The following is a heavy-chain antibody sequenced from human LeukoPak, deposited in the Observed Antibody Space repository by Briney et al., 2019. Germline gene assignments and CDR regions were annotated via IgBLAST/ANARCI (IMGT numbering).Heavy chain of an antibody. V-gene: IGHV4-4*02. CDR2: MYHSGST. CDR3: ARGGVVPADETFDY. J-gene: IGHJ4*02. D-gene: IGHD2-2*01. Sequence: SGTLSLTCAVSGGSISSSNWWTWVRQPPGKGLEWIGEMYHSGSTNYNPSLKSRVTISVDKSKNQFSLKLSSVTAADTAVYYCARGGVVPADETFDYWGQGILVTVSS. CDR1: GGSISSSNW.